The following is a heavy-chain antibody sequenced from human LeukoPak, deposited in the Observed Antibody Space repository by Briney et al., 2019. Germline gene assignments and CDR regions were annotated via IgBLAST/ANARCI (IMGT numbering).Heavy chain of an antibody. V-gene: IGHV3-48*02. Sequence: GGSLRLSCAASGFTFSNYVMSWVRQAPGKGLEWVSYINQNGEIIFYPDFVKGPFTVSRDNAKNSLYLQMNSLRDEDTAVYYCAKGNYDSSGYYFSRGNWFDPWGQGTLVTVSS. CDR2: INQNGEII. CDR1: GFTFSNYV. D-gene: IGHD3-22*01. CDR3: AKGNYDSSGYYFSRGNWFDP. J-gene: IGHJ5*02.